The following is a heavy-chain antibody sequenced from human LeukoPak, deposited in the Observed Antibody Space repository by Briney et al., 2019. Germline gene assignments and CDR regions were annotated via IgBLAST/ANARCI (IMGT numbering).Heavy chain of an antibody. CDR3: AGKGYCSSTSCSYYYYYYMDV. CDR2: INWNGGST. Sequence: GGSLRLSCAASGFTFDDYGMSWVRQAPGKGLEWVSGINWNGGSTGYADSVKGRFTISRDNAKNSLYLQMNSLRAEDTALYYCAGKGYCSSTSCSYYYYYYMDVWGKGTTVTVSS. CDR1: GFTFDDYG. D-gene: IGHD2-2*01. V-gene: IGHV3-20*04. J-gene: IGHJ6*03.